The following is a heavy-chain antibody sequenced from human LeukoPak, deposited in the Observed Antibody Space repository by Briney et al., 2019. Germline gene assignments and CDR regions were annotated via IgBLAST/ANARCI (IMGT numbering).Heavy chain of an antibody. CDR1: GFTFSSYA. Sequence: GGSLRFSCAASGFTFSSYAMSWVRQAPGKGLKWVSAISGSGGSTYYADSVKGRFTISRDTSKNTLYLQMNSLRAKDTDVYYCAKDTMLWFGGDDAFDIWGQGTMVTVSS. V-gene: IGHV3-23*01. CDR3: AKDTMLWFGGDDAFDI. D-gene: IGHD3-10*01. CDR2: ISGSGGST. J-gene: IGHJ3*02.